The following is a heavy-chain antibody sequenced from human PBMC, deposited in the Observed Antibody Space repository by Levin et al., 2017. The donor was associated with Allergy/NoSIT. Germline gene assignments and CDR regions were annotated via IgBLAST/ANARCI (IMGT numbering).Heavy chain of an antibody. D-gene: IGHD1-26*01. J-gene: IGHJ4*02. CDR1: GFTFSYYA. CDR2: LSGSGGTT. V-gene: IGHV3-23*01. CDR3: AKDPTVVGAYYFDY. Sequence: HASETLSLTCAASGFTFSYYAMSWVRQAPGKGLEWVSTLSGSGGTTYYADSVKGRFTISKDNFKNTLYLQMNSLRAEDTAVYYCAKDPTVVGAYYFDYWGQGTLVTVSS.